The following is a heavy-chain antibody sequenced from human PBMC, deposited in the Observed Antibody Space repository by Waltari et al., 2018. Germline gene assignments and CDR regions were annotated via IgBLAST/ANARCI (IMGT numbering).Heavy chain of an antibody. CDR2: INSGGRT. Sequence: EVQLVDSGGGLIQPGGSLRLSCAASGFTVISNSMSCVRQAPGKGLEWVSVINSGGRTYYADSVKGRFTISRDNSKNTLYLQMNSLRAEDTAVYYCAREFRGTAAAGYFDYWGQGTLVTVSS. J-gene: IGHJ4*02. CDR1: GFTVISNS. D-gene: IGHD6-13*01. CDR3: AREFRGTAAAGYFDY. V-gene: IGHV3-53*01.